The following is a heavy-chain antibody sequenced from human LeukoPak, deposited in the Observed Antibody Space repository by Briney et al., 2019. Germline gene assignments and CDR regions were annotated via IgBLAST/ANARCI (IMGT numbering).Heavy chain of an antibody. CDR3: APSKAAVEVIDY. D-gene: IGHD6-19*01. CDR1: GFTFSSYS. V-gene: IGHV3-21*01. Sequence: PGGSLRLSCAASGFTFSSYSMNWVRQAPGKGLEWVSSISSSSSYIYYADSVKGRFTISRDNAKNSLYLQMNSLRAEDTAVYYCAPSKAAVEVIDYWGQGTLVTVSS. CDR2: ISSSSSYI. J-gene: IGHJ4*02.